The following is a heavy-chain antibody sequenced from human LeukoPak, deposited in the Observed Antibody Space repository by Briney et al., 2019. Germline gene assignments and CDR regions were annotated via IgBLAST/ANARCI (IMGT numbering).Heavy chain of an antibody. CDR3: ASGQPIFGVVIAYYMDV. Sequence: SVKVSCKASGGTFSSSAISWVRQAPGQGLEWMGGIIPIFGTANYAQKFQGRVTITTDESTSTAYMELSSLRSEDTAVYYCASGQPIFGVVIAYYMDVWGKGTTVTVSS. J-gene: IGHJ6*03. CDR2: IIPIFGTA. V-gene: IGHV1-69*05. CDR1: GGTFSSSA. D-gene: IGHD3-3*01.